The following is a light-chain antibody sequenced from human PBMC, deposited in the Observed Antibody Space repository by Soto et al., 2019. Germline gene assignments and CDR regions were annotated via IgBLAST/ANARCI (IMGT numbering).Light chain of an antibody. J-gene: IGLJ3*02. CDR2: FDD. Sequence: QSVLTQPPSVSEAPGQRVTISCSGSRPNVGNNAVNWYQQVPGQAPKLLIYFDDLVPSGVSDRFSGSKSGTSASLAISGLRSEDEADYYCGAWDDSLNGWVFGGGTKLTVL. CDR3: GAWDDSLNGWV. CDR1: RPNVGNNA. V-gene: IGLV1-36*01.